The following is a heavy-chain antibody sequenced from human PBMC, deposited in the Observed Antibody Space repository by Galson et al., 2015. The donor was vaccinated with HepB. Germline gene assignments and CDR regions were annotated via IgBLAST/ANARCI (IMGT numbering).Heavy chain of an antibody. CDR2: INPNSGGT. Sequence: SVKVSCKASGYTFTGYYMHWVRQAPGQGLEWMGWINPNSGGTNYAQKFQGRVTMTRDTSISTAYMELSRLRSDDTAVYYCARGRTDSWWLPLFGYWGQGTLVTVSS. CDR3: ARGRTDSWWLPLFGY. CDR1: GYTFTGYY. D-gene: IGHD3-10*02. J-gene: IGHJ4*02. V-gene: IGHV1-2*02.